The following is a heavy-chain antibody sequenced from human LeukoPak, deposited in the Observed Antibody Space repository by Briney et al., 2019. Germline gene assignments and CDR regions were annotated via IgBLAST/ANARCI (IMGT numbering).Heavy chain of an antibody. CDR3: ARVHDFWSGYYGGAFYYYMDV. CDR1: GYTFTSYG. V-gene: IGHV1-18*01. J-gene: IGHJ6*03. D-gene: IGHD3-3*01. Sequence: GASVKVSCMASGYTFTSYGISWVRQAPGQGLEWMGWISAYNGNTNYAQKLQGRVTMTTDTSTSTAYMELRSLRSDDTAVYYCARVHDFWSGYYGGAFYYYMDVWGKGTTVTVSS. CDR2: ISAYNGNT.